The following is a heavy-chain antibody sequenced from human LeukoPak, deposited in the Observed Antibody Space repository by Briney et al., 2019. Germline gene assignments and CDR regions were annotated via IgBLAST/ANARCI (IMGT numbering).Heavy chain of an antibody. CDR2: ISGSGGST. Sequence: PGGSLRLSCAASGFTFSSYAMSWVRQAPGKGLEWVSAISGSGGSTYYADSVKGRFTTSRENSKNTLYLQMNSLRAEDTAVYYCAKGAPGHDFLPVYYFDYWGQGTLVTVSS. CDR1: GFTFSSYA. J-gene: IGHJ4*02. V-gene: IGHV3-23*01. D-gene: IGHD3-9*01. CDR3: AKGAPGHDFLPVYYFDY.